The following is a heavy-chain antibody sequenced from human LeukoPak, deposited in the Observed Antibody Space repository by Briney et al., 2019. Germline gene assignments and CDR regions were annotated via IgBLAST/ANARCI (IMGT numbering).Heavy chain of an antibody. V-gene: IGHV4-59*01. CDR2: THNRGSI. Sequence: SETLSLTCTVSGASISSYGWSWIRQTPGKGLEWIGYTHNRGSINYSPSLNSRVTISVDTSKNQFSLQLSSVTAADTAVYYCARVAAVAGIVLKDWGQGTLVTVSS. J-gene: IGHJ4*02. CDR3: ARVAAVAGIVLKD. D-gene: IGHD6-19*01. CDR1: GASISSYG.